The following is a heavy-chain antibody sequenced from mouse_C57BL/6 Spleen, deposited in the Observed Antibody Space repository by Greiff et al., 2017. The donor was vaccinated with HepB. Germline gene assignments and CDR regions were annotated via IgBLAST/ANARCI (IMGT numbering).Heavy chain of an antibody. V-gene: IGHV1-82*01. CDR1: GYAFSSSW. CDR2: IYPGDGDT. J-gene: IGHJ2*01. CDR3: ARGLLGGY. Sequence: VQLQQPGAELVKPGASVKISCKASGYAFSSSWMNWVKQRPGKGLEWIGRIYPGDGDTNYNGKFKGKATLTADKSSSTAYMQLSSLTSEDSAVYFCARGLLGGYWGQGTTLTVSS. D-gene: IGHD2-1*01.